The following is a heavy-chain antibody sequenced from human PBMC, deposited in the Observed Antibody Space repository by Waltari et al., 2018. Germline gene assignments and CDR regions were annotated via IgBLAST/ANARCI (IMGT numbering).Heavy chain of an antibody. V-gene: IGHV3-7*01. CDR3: AGWGTCGVFHYYYYGMDV. Sequence: EVQLVESGGGLVQPGGSMRLACAASGFTFSSYWMSWVRQAPGKGLEWVANIKQDGSDNYYVDSVKGRFTISRDNAKNSLYLQMNSLRAEDTAVYYCAGWGTCGVFHYYYYGMDVWGQGTTVTVSS. J-gene: IGHJ6*02. CDR2: IKQDGSDN. D-gene: IGHD2-8*02. CDR1: GFTFSSYW.